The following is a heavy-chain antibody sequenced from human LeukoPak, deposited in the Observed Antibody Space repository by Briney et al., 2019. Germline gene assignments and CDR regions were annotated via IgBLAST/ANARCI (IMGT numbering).Heavy chain of an antibody. CDR1: RFSSSTNR. V-gene: IGHV3-21*01. Sequence: GGSLRLSCALSRFSSSTNRMNWVSQAPGKGLEWVSSISSSGTYVYYADSVKGRFTISRDNAKNSLSLQMNSLRADDAAVYYCVRALSKELARYLPDGVCMWGQGTMVTVSS. J-gene: IGHJ3*02. D-gene: IGHD2-8*02. CDR2: ISSSGTYV. CDR3: VRALSKELARYLPDGVCM.